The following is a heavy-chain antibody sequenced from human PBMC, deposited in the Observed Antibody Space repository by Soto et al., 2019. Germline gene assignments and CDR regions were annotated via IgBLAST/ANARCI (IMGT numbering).Heavy chain of an antibody. CDR3: ASLQVGATKANAFDI. D-gene: IGHD1-26*01. V-gene: IGHV1-69*01. J-gene: IGHJ3*02. Sequence: QVQLVQSGAEVKKPGSSVKVSCKASGGTFSSYAISWVRQAPGQGLEWMGGIIPIFGTANYAQKFQGRVTRTADESTSPAYMELSSRRSEDTAVYYCASLQVGATKANAFDIWGQGTMVTVSS. CDR1: GGTFSSYA. CDR2: IIPIFGTA.